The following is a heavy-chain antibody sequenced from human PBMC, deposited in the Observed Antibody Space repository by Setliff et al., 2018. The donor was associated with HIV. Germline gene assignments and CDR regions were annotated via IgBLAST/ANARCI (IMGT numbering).Heavy chain of an antibody. CDR3: TTGGGGAN. D-gene: IGHD3-16*01. CDR2: IKSIISGGTT. Sequence: PGGSLRLSCAASGFSVSDDWMSWVRQTPGKRLEWVGRIKSIISGGTTDYAAPVKDRFTISRDDSKNMVYLQMNSLKTEDTAAYYCTTGGGGANWGQGTLVTVSS. V-gene: IGHV3-15*01. CDR1: GFSVSDDW. J-gene: IGHJ4*02.